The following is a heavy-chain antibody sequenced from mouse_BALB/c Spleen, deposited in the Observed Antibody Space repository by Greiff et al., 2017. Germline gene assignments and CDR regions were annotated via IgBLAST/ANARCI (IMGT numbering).Heavy chain of an antibody. V-gene: IGHV1-9*01. CDR3: ARYGSSRGYFDY. CDR2: ILPGSGST. D-gene: IGHD1-1*01. J-gene: IGHJ2*01. Sequence: VQGVESGAELMKPGASVKISCKATGYTFSSYWIEWVKQRPGHGLEWIGEILPGSGSTNYNEKFKGKATFTADTSSNTAYMQLSSLTSEDSAVYYCARYGSSRGYFDYWGQGTTLTVSS. CDR1: GYTFSSYW.